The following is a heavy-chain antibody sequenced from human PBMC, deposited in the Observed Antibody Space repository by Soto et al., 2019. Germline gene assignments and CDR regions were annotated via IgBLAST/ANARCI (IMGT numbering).Heavy chain of an antibody. V-gene: IGHV3-7*03. CDR1: AFTFSSYW. CDR3: ARNLFEAARRGEYAFDI. CDR2: IKQDGSEK. J-gene: IGHJ3*02. D-gene: IGHD3-16*01. Sequence: GGSLRLSCAASAFTFSSYWTSWVRQAPGKGLEWVANIKQDGSEKYYVDSVKGRFTISRDNAKNSLYLQMNSLRAEDSAVYYCARNLFEAARRGEYAFDIWGRGTMVTFSS.